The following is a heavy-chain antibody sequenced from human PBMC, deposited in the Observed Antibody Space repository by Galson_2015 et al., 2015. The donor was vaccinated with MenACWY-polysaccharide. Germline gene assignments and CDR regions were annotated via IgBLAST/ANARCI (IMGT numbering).Heavy chain of an antibody. Sequence: SLRLSCAASGFTFSSYAMHWVRQAPGKGLEWVAVISYDGSNKYYADSVKGRFTISRDNSKNTLYLQMNSLRAEDTAVYYCARDSGSRVGRCFQHWGQGTLVTVSS. CDR1: GFTFSSYA. CDR2: ISYDGSNK. V-gene: IGHV3-30-3*01. CDR3: ARDSGSRVGRCFQH. J-gene: IGHJ1*01. D-gene: IGHD1-26*01.